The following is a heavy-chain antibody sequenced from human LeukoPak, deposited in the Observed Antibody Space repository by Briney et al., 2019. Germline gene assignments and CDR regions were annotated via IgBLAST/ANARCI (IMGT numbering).Heavy chain of an antibody. CDR3: ARDGPAKYYYDSSGYYSDAFDI. CDR2: IKQEGSGK. Sequence: GGSLRLSCAASGFTFSSYWMSWVGQAPGRGLAGVAHIKQEGSGKYYVDSVKGRFTISRDNAKNSLYLQMNSLRAEDTAVYYCARDGPAKYYYDSSGYYSDAFDIWGQGTMVTVSS. D-gene: IGHD3-22*01. V-gene: IGHV3-7*01. J-gene: IGHJ3*02. CDR1: GFTFSSYW.